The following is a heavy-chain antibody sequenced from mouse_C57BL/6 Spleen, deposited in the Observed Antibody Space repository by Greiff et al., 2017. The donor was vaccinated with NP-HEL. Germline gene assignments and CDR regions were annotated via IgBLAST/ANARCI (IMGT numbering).Heavy chain of an antibody. V-gene: IGHV5-16*01. J-gene: IGHJ1*03. Sequence: DVKLVESEGGLVQPGSSMKLSCTASGFTFSDYYMAWVRQVPEKGLEWVANINYDGSSTYYLDSLKSRFIISRDNAKNILYLQMSSLKSEDTATYYSARHGTGYFDVWGTGTTVTVSA. CDR2: INYDGSST. CDR1: GFTFSDYY. CDR3: ARHGTGYFDV. D-gene: IGHD4-1*01.